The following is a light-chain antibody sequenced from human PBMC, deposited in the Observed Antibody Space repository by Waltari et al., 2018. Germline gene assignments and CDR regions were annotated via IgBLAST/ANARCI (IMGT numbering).Light chain of an antibody. CDR3: SSYAGNNICV. CDR2: EVT. J-gene: IGLJ1*01. CDR1: RSAVRPYNT. Sequence: QSALTQPPSASGSPGPAVPLSCPRTRSAVRPYNTVPWYQQFPGKAPKPLIYEVTKRPSGVPDRFSASKSGNTASLTVSGLQAEDEADYYCSSYAGNNICVFGTGTKVTVL. V-gene: IGLV2-8*01.